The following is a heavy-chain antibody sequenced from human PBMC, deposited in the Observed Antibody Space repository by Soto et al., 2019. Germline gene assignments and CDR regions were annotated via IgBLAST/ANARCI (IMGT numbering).Heavy chain of an antibody. Sequence: PGESLKISCKASGYSFPNYWIGWVRQMPGKGLEWMGIIYPRDSDLRYSPSFQGQVTISADKSISTAYLQWNSLKASDTAMYYCARPYDSSGSVSWGQGTMVTVSS. CDR1: GYSFPNYW. CDR2: IYPRDSDL. CDR3: ARPYDSSGSVS. J-gene: IGHJ3*01. V-gene: IGHV5-51*01. D-gene: IGHD3-22*01.